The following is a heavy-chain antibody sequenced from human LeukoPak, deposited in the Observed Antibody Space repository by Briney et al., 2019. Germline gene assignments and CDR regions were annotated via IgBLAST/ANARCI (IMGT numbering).Heavy chain of an antibody. CDR3: ARALIVVVPAAMSPYYYGMDV. J-gene: IGHJ6*04. V-gene: IGHV1-69*06. CDR2: IIPIFGTA. Sequence: GASVKVSCKASGGTFSSYAISWVRQAPGQGLEWMGGIIPIFGTANYAQKFQGRVTITVDKSTSTAYMELSSLRSEDTAVYYCARALIVVVPAAMSPYYYGMDVWGKGTTVTVSS. CDR1: GGTFSSYA. D-gene: IGHD2-2*01.